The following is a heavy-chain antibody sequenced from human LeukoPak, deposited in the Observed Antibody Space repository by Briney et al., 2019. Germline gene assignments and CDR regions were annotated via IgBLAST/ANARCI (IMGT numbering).Heavy chain of an antibody. CDR2: VSGGGSDT. CDR1: GFTFYKYD. J-gene: IGHJ4*02. CDR3: AKVGTYDSSGYYDDYYFDS. V-gene: IGHV3-23*01. Sequence: GGSLRLSCAASGFTFYKYDVTWVRQAPGKGLEWVSAVSGGGSDTSYAASVKGRFTISRDNFKNTLSLQMNSLRVDDTAVYFCAKVGTYDSSGYYDDYYFDSWGQGTQVTVSS. D-gene: IGHD3-22*01.